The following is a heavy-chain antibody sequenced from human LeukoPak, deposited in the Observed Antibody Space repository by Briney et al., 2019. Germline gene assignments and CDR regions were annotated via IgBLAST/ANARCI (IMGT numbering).Heavy chain of an antibody. CDR1: GFIFNNYG. V-gene: IGHV3-23*01. CDR3: ARLGGRWFGEL. CDR2: ISNDGGGT. J-gene: IGHJ4*02. D-gene: IGHD3-10*01. Sequence: GGSLRLSCAASGFIFNNYGLIWVRQAPGKGLEWVSAISNDGGGTNYADFVKGRFTISRDNSKNTLFLQMNSLRAEDTAVYYCARLGGRWFGELWGQGTLVTVSS.